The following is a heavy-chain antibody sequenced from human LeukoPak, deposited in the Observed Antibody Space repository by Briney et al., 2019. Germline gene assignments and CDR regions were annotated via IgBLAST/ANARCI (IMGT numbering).Heavy chain of an antibody. Sequence: GGSLRLSCAVSGFTFSHYAMHWVRQAQGKGLEWVAVIWSDGSSKYYADSVKGRFTISRDNSKNTLFLDMSSLRVEETALYYCVRDRGSGYSYGMYYYFYGVDVWGQGTTVTVSS. D-gene: IGHD5-18*01. CDR1: GFTFSHYA. V-gene: IGHV3-33*08. CDR3: VRDRGSGYSYGMYYYFYGVDV. J-gene: IGHJ6*02. CDR2: IWSDGSSK.